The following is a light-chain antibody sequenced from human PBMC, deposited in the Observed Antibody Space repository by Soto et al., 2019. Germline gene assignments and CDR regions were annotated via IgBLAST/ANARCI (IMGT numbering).Light chain of an antibody. CDR3: QQVRGDTRK. CDR2: SAS. CDR1: QRFXSY. J-gene: IGKJ4*02. V-gene: IGKV1-39*01. Sequence: IQMTQSPSSLSASAGDRVTITCRASQRFXSYVNWCKLKPGKAPNFLXDSASSLQSGGPSRLSGSASATEFTLTISSLQPEDFANYYCQQVRGDTRKFGGGTKVDIK.